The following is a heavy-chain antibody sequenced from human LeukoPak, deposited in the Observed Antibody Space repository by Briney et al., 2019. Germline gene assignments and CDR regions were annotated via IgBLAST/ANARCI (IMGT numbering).Heavy chain of an antibody. Sequence: ASVKVSCKASGYTFTGYYMHWARQAPGQGLEWMGWINPNSGGTNYAQKFQGRVTMTRDTSISTAYMELSRLRSDDTAVYYCARDHGGSYGYFDYWGQGTLVTVSS. CDR2: INPNSGGT. CDR1: GYTFTGYY. CDR3: ARDHGGSYGYFDY. V-gene: IGHV1-2*02. D-gene: IGHD1-26*01. J-gene: IGHJ4*02.